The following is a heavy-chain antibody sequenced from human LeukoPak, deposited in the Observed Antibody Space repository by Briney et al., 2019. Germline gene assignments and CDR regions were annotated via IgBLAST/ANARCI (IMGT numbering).Heavy chain of an antibody. J-gene: IGHJ4*02. CDR2: ISGSGGST. CDR1: GFTFSSDA. D-gene: IGHD3-16*01. Sequence: PGGSLRLSCAASGFTFSSDAMSWVRQAPGKGLEWVSAISGSGGSTYYADSVKGRFTISRDNSKNTLYLQMNSLRAEDTAVYYCAKDWGDLSFYFDYWGQGTLVTVSS. V-gene: IGHV3-23*01. CDR3: AKDWGDLSFYFDY.